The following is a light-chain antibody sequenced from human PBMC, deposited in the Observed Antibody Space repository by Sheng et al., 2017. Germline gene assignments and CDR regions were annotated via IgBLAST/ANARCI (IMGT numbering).Light chain of an antibody. CDR1: QSFSSSY. CDR2: GAS. V-gene: IGKV3-20*01. Sequence: EIVLTQSPGTLSVSPGERATLSCRASQSFSSSYLTWYQQKPGQAPRLLIYGASTRATGIPDRFSGSGSGTEFTLIISSLQPEDFATYYCQQSHDFPWTFGQGTKVEIK. CDR3: QQSHDFPWT. J-gene: IGKJ1*01.